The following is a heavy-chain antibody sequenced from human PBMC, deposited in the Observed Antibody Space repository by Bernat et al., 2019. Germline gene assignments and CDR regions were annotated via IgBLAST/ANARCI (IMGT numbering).Heavy chain of an antibody. CDR2: INPKNGGT. V-gene: IGHV1-2*02. D-gene: IGHD3-10*01. CDR1: GYTFTGYY. Sequence: QVQLVQSGAEVKKPGASVKVSCKASGYTFTGYYMHWVRQAPGQGLEWMGWINPKNGGTSYAQNFQGRVTMTRDTSTSTAYMELSRLRSDDTAVYYCARVLWFGELEYWGQGTLVTVSS. J-gene: IGHJ4*02. CDR3: ARVLWFGELEY.